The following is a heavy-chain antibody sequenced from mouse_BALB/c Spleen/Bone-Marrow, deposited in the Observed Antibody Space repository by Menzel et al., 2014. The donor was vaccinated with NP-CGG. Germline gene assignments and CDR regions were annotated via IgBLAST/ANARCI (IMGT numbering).Heavy chain of an antibody. Sequence: EVKLVESGPDPVKPSQSLSLTCTVTGYSITSGYSWHWIRQFPGNRLEWMGYIRYSGSTNYNPSLKSRISITRDTSKNHFFLQLNSVTTEDTATYYCARRGDYYGNYAEYWGQGTSVTVSS. CDR1: GYSITSGYS. V-gene: IGHV3-1*02. CDR2: IRYSGST. J-gene: IGHJ4*01. CDR3: ARRGDYYGNYAEY. D-gene: IGHD2-1*01.